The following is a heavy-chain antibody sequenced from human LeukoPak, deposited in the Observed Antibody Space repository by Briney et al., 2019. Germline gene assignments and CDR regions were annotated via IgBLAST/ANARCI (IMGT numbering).Heavy chain of an antibody. V-gene: IGHV1-69*05. J-gene: IGHJ4*02. CDR2: IIPIFGTA. Sequence: SVKVSRKASGGTFSSYAISWVRQAPGQGLEWMGGIIPIFGTANYAQKFQGRVTITTDESTSTAYMELSSLRSEDTAVYYCATSARSGSYDYWGQGTLVTVSS. CDR1: GGTFSSYA. CDR3: ATSARSGSYDY. D-gene: IGHD1-26*01.